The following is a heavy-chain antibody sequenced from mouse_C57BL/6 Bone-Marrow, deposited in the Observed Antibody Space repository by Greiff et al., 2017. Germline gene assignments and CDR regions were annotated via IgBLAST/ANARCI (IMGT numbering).Heavy chain of an antibody. Sequence: EVKVVESGGGLVQPGGSLKLSCAASGFTFSDYYMYWVRQTPEKRLEWVAYISNGGGSTYYPDTVKGRFTISRDNAKNTLYLQMSRLKSEDTAMYYCARQGIWYFDVWGTGTTVTVSS. V-gene: IGHV5-12*01. CDR2: ISNGGGST. CDR3: ARQGIWYFDV. CDR1: GFTFSDYY. J-gene: IGHJ1*03.